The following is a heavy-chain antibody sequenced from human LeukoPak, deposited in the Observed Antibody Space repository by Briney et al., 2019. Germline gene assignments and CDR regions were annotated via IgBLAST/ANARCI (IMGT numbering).Heavy chain of an antibody. CDR1: GFSFSSYA. D-gene: IGHD6-13*01. J-gene: IGHJ4*02. V-gene: IGHV3-30*04. Sequence: PGRSLRLSCAAYGFSFSSYAMHWGRQTPGEGLVWVAVISIDGRDKHYADSVKGRFTISRDNSKSTLYLQMNSLRAEDTAVYYCARDSAAAAVYYFDYWGQGTLITVSS. CDR2: ISIDGRDK. CDR3: ARDSAAAAVYYFDY.